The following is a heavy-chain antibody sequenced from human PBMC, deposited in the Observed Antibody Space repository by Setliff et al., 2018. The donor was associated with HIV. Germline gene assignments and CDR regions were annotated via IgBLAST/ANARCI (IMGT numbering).Heavy chain of an antibody. CDR2: ISGYGNR. V-gene: IGHV1-18*01. CDR1: GYTFNNYG. J-gene: IGHJ3*02. CDR3: ASGRGIYGSGALEDYDI. D-gene: IGHD3-10*01. Sequence: ASVKVSCKASGYTFNNYGVMWVRQAPGQGLEWMGWISGYGNRKYAQKFEGRLTVTTDTSTSTAYMELRTLRSDDTAVYFCASGRGIYGSGALEDYDIWGQGTMVTVSS.